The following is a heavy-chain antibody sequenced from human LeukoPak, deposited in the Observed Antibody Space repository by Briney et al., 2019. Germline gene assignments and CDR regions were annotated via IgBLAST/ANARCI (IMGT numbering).Heavy chain of an antibody. J-gene: IGHJ4*02. D-gene: IGHD3-22*01. Sequence: PGGSLRLSCAASGFIVSNNDMSWVRQAPGKGLEWVSLIYSSGRTYYADSVKGRFTISRDNSKNTLYLQMNSLRGEDTAVYYCARGCFYDRSPYCPFDYWGQGTLVTVSS. V-gene: IGHV3-53*01. CDR1: GFIVSNND. CDR3: ARGCFYDRSPYCPFDY. CDR2: IYSSGRT.